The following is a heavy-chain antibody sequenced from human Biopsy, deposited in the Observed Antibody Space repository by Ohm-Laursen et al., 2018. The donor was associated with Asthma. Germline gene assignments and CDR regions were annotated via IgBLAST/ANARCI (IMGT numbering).Heavy chain of an antibody. CDR2: IKEDGSEK. V-gene: IGHV3-7*05. Sequence: SLRLSCTASGFSFDDCAMHWVRQAPGKGLEWVANIKEDGSEKNYVDSVKGRFTISRDNGKNSLYLQMNSLRAEDTAVYYCAKDERAYYGSDSKYMQPVPLGDWGQGTLVIVSA. D-gene: IGHD2-21*01. CDR3: AKDERAYYGSDSKYMQPVPLGD. CDR1: GFSFDDCA. J-gene: IGHJ4*02.